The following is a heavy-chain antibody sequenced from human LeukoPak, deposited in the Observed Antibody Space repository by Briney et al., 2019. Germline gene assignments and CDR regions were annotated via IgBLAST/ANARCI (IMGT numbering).Heavy chain of an antibody. J-gene: IGHJ4*02. Sequence: GGSLRLSCAASGFTVSSNYMSWVRQAPGKGLDWVSVIFSGGGRNYADSVKGRFTISRDNAKNSLYLQMNSLRAEDTAVYYCARDPVIVGATRFDYWGQGTLVTVSS. V-gene: IGHV3-53*01. CDR1: GFTVSSNY. CDR3: ARDPVIVGATRFDY. CDR2: IFSGGGR. D-gene: IGHD1-26*01.